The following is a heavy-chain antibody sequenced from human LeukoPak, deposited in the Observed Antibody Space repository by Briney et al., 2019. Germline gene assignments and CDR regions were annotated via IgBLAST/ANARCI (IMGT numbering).Heavy chain of an antibody. CDR3: ARDGRAYCGGDCYLDY. J-gene: IGHJ4*02. CDR1: GFSFNNYG. V-gene: IGHV3-30*02. CDR2: IRYDGTNK. D-gene: IGHD2-21*02. Sequence: GGSLRLSCAASGFSFNNYGMHWVRQAPGKGLEWVAFIRYDGTNKYYADSVKGRLTISRDNSKNTLYLQMNSLRPEDTAVYFCARDGRAYCGGDCYLDYWGQGTLITVSS.